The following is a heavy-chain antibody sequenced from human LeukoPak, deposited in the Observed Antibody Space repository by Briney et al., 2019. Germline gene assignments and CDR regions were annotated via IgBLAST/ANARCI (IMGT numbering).Heavy chain of an antibody. D-gene: IGHD3-10*01. CDR1: GFTVSSNY. CDR3: AREIYGSGSYYYMDV. Sequence: GGSLRLSCAASGFTVSSNYMSWVRQAPGKGLEWVSVIYSGGSTYYADSVKGRFTISRDNSKNTLYLQMNSLRAEDTAVYYCAREIYGSGSYYYMDVWGKGTTVTISS. CDR2: IYSGGST. J-gene: IGHJ6*03. V-gene: IGHV3-66*01.